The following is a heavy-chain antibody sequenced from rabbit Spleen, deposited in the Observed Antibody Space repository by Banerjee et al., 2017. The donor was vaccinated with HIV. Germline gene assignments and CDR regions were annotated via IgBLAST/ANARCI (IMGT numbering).Heavy chain of an antibody. CDR3: ASEGVVPGMWGL. J-gene: IGHJ4*01. Sequence: QEQLEESGGDLVKPGGSLTLTCKASGFSLDNNYVMRWVRQAPGKGLEWITSTYTVNGATYYATWAKGRFTISKTSSTTVTLQMTSLTAADTATYFCASEGVVPGMWGLWGPGTLVTVS. V-gene: IGHV1S45*01. CDR1: GFSLDNNYV. D-gene: IGHD4-1*01. CDR2: TYTVNGAT.